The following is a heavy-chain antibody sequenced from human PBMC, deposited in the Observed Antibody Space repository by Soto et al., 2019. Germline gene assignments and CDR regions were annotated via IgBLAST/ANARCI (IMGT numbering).Heavy chain of an antibody. J-gene: IGHJ5*02. V-gene: IGHV3-21*01. Sequence: GGSLRLSCVASGFTFSSYSMNWVRQAPGKGLEWVSSITGSSSYVYYADSVRGRFTISRDNAKNSLYLQMNSLRAEDTAVYYCAKDPNYDFWSGYSGSGWFDPWGQGTLVTVSS. CDR3: AKDPNYDFWSGYSGSGWFDP. CDR1: GFTFSSYS. D-gene: IGHD3-3*01. CDR2: ITGSSSYV.